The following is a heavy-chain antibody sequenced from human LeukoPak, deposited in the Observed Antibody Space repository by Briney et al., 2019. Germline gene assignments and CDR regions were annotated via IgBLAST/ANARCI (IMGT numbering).Heavy chain of an antibody. CDR2: IYYSGST. D-gene: IGHD5-18*01. V-gene: IGHV4-31*03. CDR1: GGSISSGGYY. CDR3: ARVRRIQLWSRNYHYYYGMDV. Sequence: SENLSLTCTVSGGSISSGGYYWSWIRQHPGKGLEWIGYIYYSGSTYYNPSLKSRVTISVDTSKNQFSLKLSSVTAADTAVYYCARVRRIQLWSRNYHYYYGMDVWGQGTTVTVSS. J-gene: IGHJ6*02.